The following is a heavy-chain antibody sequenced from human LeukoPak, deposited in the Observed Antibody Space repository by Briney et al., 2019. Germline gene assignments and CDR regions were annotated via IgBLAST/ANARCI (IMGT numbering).Heavy chain of an antibody. J-gene: IGHJ3*02. D-gene: IGHD3-9*01. Sequence: PGGSLRLSCAASGFTFSSYSMNWVRQAPGKGLEWVSSISSSSYIYYADSVKGRFTISRDNAKNSLYLQMNSLRAEDTAVYYCARDLHPYDILTGYLFEVDAFDIWGQGTMVTVSS. CDR1: GFTFSSYS. V-gene: IGHV3-21*01. CDR3: ARDLHPYDILTGYLFEVDAFDI. CDR2: ISSSSYI.